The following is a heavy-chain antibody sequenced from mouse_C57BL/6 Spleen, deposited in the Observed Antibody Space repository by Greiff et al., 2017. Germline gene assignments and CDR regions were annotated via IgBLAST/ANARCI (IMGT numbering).Heavy chain of an antibody. Sequence: VQLQQSGAELVRPGASVKLSCTASGFNIKDDYMHWVKQRPEQGLEWIGWIDPENGATEYASKFQGKATITADTSSNTAYLQLSSLTSEDTAVYYCTTFYYGYDVYYFDYWGQGTTLTVSS. CDR2: IDPENGAT. J-gene: IGHJ2*01. CDR3: TTFYYGYDVYYFDY. D-gene: IGHD2-2*01. V-gene: IGHV14-4*01. CDR1: GFNIKDDY.